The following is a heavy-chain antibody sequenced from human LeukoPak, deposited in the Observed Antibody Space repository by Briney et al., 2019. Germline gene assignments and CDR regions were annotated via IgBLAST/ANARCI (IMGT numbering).Heavy chain of an antibody. Sequence: ASVKVSCKASGYTFTDYYMHWVRQAPGQGLEWMGWINPNSGGTNYAQKFQGRVTMTTDTSTNTAYMELRSLRSDDTAVYYCARYQYANYDTLDYWGQGTLVTVSS. CDR3: ARYQYANYDTLDY. J-gene: IGHJ4*02. CDR1: GYTFTDYY. V-gene: IGHV1-2*02. CDR2: INPNSGGT. D-gene: IGHD3-22*01.